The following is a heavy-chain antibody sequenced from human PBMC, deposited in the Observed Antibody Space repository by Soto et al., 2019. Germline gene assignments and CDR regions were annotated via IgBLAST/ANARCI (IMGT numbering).Heavy chain of an antibody. J-gene: IGHJ4*02. Sequence: QVQLVQSGAEVKKPGASVKVSCKASGYTFTHYYIHWVRQAPGQGLEWMGIINPNGGSTTYAQNFREGFTMTTDTSTSTVYMELSSLRSEDSAVYYCATTVNSAMAFDYWGQGTLVTVSS. V-gene: IGHV1-46*01. CDR1: GYTFTHYY. CDR2: INPNGGST. D-gene: IGHD5-18*01. CDR3: ATTVNSAMAFDY.